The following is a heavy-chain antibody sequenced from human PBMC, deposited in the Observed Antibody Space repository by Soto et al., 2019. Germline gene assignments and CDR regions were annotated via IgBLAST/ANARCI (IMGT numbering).Heavy chain of an antibody. J-gene: IGHJ4*02. CDR2: ISYDGSNK. CDR1: GFTFSSYA. CDR3: ARDRTGDL. D-gene: IGHD7-27*01. V-gene: IGHV3-30-3*01. Sequence: PGGSLRLSCAASGFTFSSYAMHWVRQAPGKGLEWVAVISYDGSNKYYADTVKGRFTISRDNSKNTLYLQMNSLRAEDTAVYYCARDRTGDLWGQGTLVTVSS.